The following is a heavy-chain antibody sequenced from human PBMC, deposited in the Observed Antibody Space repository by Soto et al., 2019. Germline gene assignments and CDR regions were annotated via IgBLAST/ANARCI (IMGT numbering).Heavy chain of an antibody. CDR2: ISYDGSNK. J-gene: IGHJ4*02. CDR3: AKDLSERQFPWLCYFDY. Sequence: GGSLRLSCAASGFTFSSYGMHWVRQAPGKGLEWVAVISYDGSNKYYVDSVKGRFTISRDNSKNTLYLQMNSLRAEDTAVYYCAKDLSERQFPWLCYFDYWGQGTLVTVSS. V-gene: IGHV3-30*18. CDR1: GFTFSSYG. D-gene: IGHD2-21*01.